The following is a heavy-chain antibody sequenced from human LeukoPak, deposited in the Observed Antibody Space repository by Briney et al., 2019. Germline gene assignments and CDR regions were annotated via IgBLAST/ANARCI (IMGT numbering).Heavy chain of an antibody. CDR2: INHSGST. Sequence: PSETLSLTCTVSGGSISSSSYYWGRIRQPPGKGLEWIGEINHSGSTNYNPSLKSRVTISVYTSKNQFSLKLSSVTAADTAVNYCARGEVPYYWGQGTLVTVSS. V-gene: IGHV4-39*07. J-gene: IGHJ4*02. CDR1: GGSISSSSYY. CDR3: ARGEVPYY.